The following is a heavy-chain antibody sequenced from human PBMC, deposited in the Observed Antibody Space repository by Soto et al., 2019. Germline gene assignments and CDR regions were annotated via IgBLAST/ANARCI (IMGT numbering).Heavy chain of an antibody. Sequence: PGGSLRLSCAASGFTFGTYAMSWVRQAPGKGLEWVSAISRSGGGTYYADSVQGRFTIARDKYKNTLYLRMNSLRAEDTAIYYGARDQDGYSNFDYWGQGTLVTVSS. J-gene: IGHJ4*02. CDR2: ISRSGGGT. D-gene: IGHD5-18*01. V-gene: IGHV3-23*01. CDR1: GFTFGTYA. CDR3: ARDQDGYSNFDY.